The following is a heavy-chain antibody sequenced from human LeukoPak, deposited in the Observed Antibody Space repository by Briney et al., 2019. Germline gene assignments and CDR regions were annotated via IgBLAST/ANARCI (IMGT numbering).Heavy chain of an antibody. CDR1: VGSISTTSYY. V-gene: IGHV4-39*01. Sequence: PSETLSLTCTVSVGSISTTSYYWGWIRQPPGKGLEWIGSIYYSGSTYYNPSLKSRVTISVDTSKNQFSLKLSSVTAADTAVYYCARLRLIYGSGEDIDYWGQGTLVTVSS. D-gene: IGHD3-10*01. CDR2: IYYSGST. J-gene: IGHJ4*02. CDR3: ARLRLIYGSGEDIDY.